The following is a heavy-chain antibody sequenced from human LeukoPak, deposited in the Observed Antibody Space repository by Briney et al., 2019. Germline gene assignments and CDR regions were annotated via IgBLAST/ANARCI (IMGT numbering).Heavy chain of an antibody. Sequence: GGSLRLSCAASGFTFSSSVMSWVRQPPGKGLEWVSAISGSGNGTPYADSVKGRFTISRDNSKNTLYLQMNSLRAEDTAVYYCAKGGLRDVGFDCWGQGTLVTVSS. J-gene: IGHJ4*02. V-gene: IGHV3-23*01. CDR3: AKGGLRDVGFDC. CDR1: GFTFSSSV. D-gene: IGHD3-16*01. CDR2: ISGSGNGT.